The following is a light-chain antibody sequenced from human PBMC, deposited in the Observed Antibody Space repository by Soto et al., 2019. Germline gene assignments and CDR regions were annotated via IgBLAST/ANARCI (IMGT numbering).Light chain of an antibody. V-gene: IGKV3-20*01. Sequence: EIVLMQSPGTLSLSPGESAILSCRASQSVNSNYLAWYQQKPGQAPRLLIYGASSRATGVPNRFSGSGSGTDFTLTISSLEPEDFAVYYCHQYGLSPRHPFGQGTKLEIK. J-gene: IGKJ2*01. CDR2: GAS. CDR1: QSVNSNY. CDR3: HQYGLSPRHP.